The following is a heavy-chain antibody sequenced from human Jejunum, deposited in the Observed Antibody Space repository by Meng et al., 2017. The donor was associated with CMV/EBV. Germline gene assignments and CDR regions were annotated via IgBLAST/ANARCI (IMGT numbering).Heavy chain of an antibody. CDR3: AGQSDILTGPEDH. J-gene: IGHJ4*02. CDR1: TDSIHDYY. V-gene: IGHV4-59*01. D-gene: IGHD3-9*01. CDR2: IYYTGST. Sequence: VSTDSIHDYYWSWIRQPPGKGLEWIGYIYYTGSTNYNPSLKSRVTMSIDRFKNQFSLKVTSVTAADTAMYFCAGQSDILTGPEDHWGQGTLVTVSS.